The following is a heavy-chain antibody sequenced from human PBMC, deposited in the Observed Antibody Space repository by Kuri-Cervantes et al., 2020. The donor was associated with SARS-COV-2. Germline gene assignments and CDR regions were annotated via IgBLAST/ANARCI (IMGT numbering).Heavy chain of an antibody. CDR1: GFTFSDYY. D-gene: IGHD5-24*01. V-gene: IGHV3-11*06. J-gene: IGHJ3*02. Sequence: GGSLRLSCAASGFTFSDYYMSWIRQAPGKGLEWVSYISSSSSCTNYADSVKGRFTISRDNAKNSLYLQMNSLRAEDTAVYYCAREEWLHIHDAFDIWGQGTMVTVSS. CDR3: AREEWLHIHDAFDI. CDR2: ISSSSSCT.